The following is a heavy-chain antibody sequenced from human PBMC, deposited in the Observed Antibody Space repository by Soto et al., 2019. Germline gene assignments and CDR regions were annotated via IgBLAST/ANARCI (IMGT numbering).Heavy chain of an antibody. Sequence: QVQLVQSGAEVKKPGSSVKVSCKTSGVSFNNNGIGWVRQAPGHGLEWMGGVSPPFRTTNYARKFQGRISITADASTGTVNMELSSLTSEETAQYYGARVLYYGSGSYSPYGMDVWGQGTTVTVSS. D-gene: IGHD3-10*01. CDR3: ARVLYYGSGSYSPYGMDV. J-gene: IGHJ6*02. CDR2: VSPPFRTT. V-gene: IGHV1-69*01. CDR1: GVSFNNNG.